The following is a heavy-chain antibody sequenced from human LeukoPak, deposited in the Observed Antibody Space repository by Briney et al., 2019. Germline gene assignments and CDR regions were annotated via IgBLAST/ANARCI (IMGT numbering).Heavy chain of an antibody. CDR2: IYSGGST. J-gene: IGHJ6*03. CDR3: ARDRYYYYMDV. Sequence: PGGSLRLSCAASGFTVSSNYTSWVRQAPGKGLEWVSVIYSGGSTYYADSVKGRFTISRDNSKNTLYLQMNSLRAEDTAVYYCARDRYYYYMDVWGKGTTVTVSS. D-gene: IGHD3-16*02. V-gene: IGHV3-66*02. CDR1: GFTVSSNY.